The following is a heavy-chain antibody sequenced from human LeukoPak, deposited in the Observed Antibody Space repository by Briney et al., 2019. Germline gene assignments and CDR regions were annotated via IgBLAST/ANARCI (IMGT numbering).Heavy chain of an antibody. J-gene: IGHJ5*02. V-gene: IGHV3-23*01. Sequence: PGGSLRLSCAASGFTVSSNYMCWVRQAPGKGLEWVSAISGSGGSTYYADSVKGRFTISRDNSKNTLYLQMNSLRAEDTAVYYCAKAQLGEYNWFDPWGQGTLVTVSS. CDR3: AKAQLGEYNWFDP. CDR2: ISGSGGST. D-gene: IGHD6-13*01. CDR1: GFTVSSNY.